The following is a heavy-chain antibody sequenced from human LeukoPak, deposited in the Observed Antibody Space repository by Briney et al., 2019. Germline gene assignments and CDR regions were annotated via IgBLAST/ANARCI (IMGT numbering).Heavy chain of an antibody. D-gene: IGHD2-8*01. Sequence: SETLPLTCAVYGVSFSGYYWSWIRQPPGKGLEWIGYIYYSGSTYYNPSLKSRVTISVDTSKNQFSLKLSSVTAADTAVYYCARDAMVYATGVYYYGMDVWGQGTTVTVSS. CDR1: GVSFSGYY. CDR3: ARDAMVYATGVYYYGMDV. CDR2: IYYSGST. V-gene: IGHV4-34*09. J-gene: IGHJ6*02.